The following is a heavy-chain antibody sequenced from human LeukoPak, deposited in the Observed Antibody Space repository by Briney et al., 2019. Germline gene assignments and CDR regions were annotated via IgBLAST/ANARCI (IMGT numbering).Heavy chain of an antibody. V-gene: IGHV3-21*01. Sequence: AGGSLRLSCAASGFTFSSYSMNWVRQAPGKGLEWVSSISSSSSYIYYADSVKGRFTISRDNAKNSLYLQMNSLRAEDTAVYYCARVLFKGLGEDWGQGTLVTVSS. CDR1: GFTFSSYS. D-gene: IGHD3-10*01. CDR3: ARVLFKGLGED. J-gene: IGHJ4*02. CDR2: ISSSSSYI.